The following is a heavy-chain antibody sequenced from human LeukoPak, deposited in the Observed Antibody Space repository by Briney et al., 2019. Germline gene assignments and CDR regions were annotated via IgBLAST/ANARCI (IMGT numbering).Heavy chain of an antibody. Sequence: KPSETLSLTCDVSDGSISSYYWNWIRQPPGKGLEWIGNIYNSGSTDYNPSLKSRVTISVNLSKKQISLKLTSVTAADTALYYCAREKGPYWYFDLWGRGTLVTVSS. CDR1: DGSISSYY. CDR2: IYNSGST. J-gene: IGHJ2*01. CDR3: AREKGPYWYFDL. V-gene: IGHV4-59*01.